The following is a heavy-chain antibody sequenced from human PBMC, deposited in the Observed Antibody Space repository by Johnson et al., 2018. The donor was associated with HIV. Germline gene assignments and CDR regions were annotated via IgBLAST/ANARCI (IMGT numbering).Heavy chain of an antibody. CDR3: AREGVGTTCPFDI. Sequence: QVRLVESGGGLIQPGGSLRLSCVASGFTFDDYGMSWVRQAPGKGLEWVAFIRYDGSNKYYADSVKGRFTISRDNSKNTLFLQMNSLRAEDTAAYFCAREGVGTTCPFDIWGQGTMVTVSS. CDR1: GFTFDDYG. V-gene: IGHV3-30*02. J-gene: IGHJ3*02. D-gene: IGHD1-26*01. CDR2: IRYDGSNK.